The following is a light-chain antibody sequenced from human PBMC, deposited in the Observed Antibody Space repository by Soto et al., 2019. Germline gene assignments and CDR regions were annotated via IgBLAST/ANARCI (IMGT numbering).Light chain of an antibody. CDR3: CSFVRSNALV. V-gene: IGLV2-8*01. CDR1: SSDVGGYNY. Sequence: QSALTQPPSASGSPGQSVTISCTGTSSDVGGYNYVSWYQQHPGKAPKLMIYEVTKRPSGVPDRFSGSKSGNTASLTISALQAEDEADYYCCSFVRSNALVFGGGTKLTVL. J-gene: IGLJ2*01. CDR2: EVT.